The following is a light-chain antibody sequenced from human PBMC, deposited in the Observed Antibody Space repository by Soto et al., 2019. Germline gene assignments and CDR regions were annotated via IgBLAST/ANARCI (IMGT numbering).Light chain of an antibody. CDR2: DAS. Sequence: EIVLTQSPATLSLSPGERATLSCRASQSVSSYLAWYQQKRGQAPRLLIYDASNRATGIPARFSGSGSGTDFTLTISSLETEDFAVYYCQQRRNWHPKDFTSGPGTKVDIK. CDR1: QSVSSY. J-gene: IGKJ3*01. V-gene: IGKV3-11*01. CDR3: QQRRNWHPKDFT.